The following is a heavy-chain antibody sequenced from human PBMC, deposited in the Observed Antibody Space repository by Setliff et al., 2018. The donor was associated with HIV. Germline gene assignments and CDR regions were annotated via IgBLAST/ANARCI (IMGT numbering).Heavy chain of an antibody. V-gene: IGHV3-30*04. Sequence: PGGSLTLSCAASGFTFSSYAMHWVSQAPGKGLGWVAVISYDGSNKYYADSGKGRFTITRDNSKNTLYMQMNSLRAEDTAVYYCARTDCSSTSCYATYFDYWGQGTLVTVSS. CDR3: ARTDCSSTSCYATYFDY. J-gene: IGHJ4*02. D-gene: IGHD2-2*01. CDR2: ISYDGSNK. CDR1: GFTFSSYA.